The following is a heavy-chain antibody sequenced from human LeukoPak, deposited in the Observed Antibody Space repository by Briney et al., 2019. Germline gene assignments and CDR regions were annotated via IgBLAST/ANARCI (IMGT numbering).Heavy chain of an antibody. Sequence: GESLKISCKGSGYSFTSYWIGWVRQMPGKGLEWMGIIYPGDSDTRYSPSFQGQVTISADKSISTAYLQWSSLKASDTAMYYCARRSEVRIRLWLLPPDYWGQGTLVTVSS. D-gene: IGHD5-18*01. CDR1: GYSFTSYW. V-gene: IGHV5-51*01. CDR3: ARRSEVRIRLWLLPPDY. J-gene: IGHJ4*02. CDR2: IYPGDSDT.